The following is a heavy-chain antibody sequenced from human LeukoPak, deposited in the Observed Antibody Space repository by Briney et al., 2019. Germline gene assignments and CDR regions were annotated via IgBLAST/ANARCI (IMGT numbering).Heavy chain of an antibody. D-gene: IGHD4-17*01. CDR1: GFTFSSYA. Sequence: GGSLRLSCAASGFTFSSYAMSWVRQAPGKGLEWVSAISGSGGSTYYADSVKGRFTISRDNSKNTLYLQISSLKAEDTAVYYCARDRASVVFRSMTTVTTANWFDPWGQGTLVTVSS. CDR3: ARDRASVVFRSMTTVTTANWFDP. CDR2: ISGSGGST. J-gene: IGHJ5*02. V-gene: IGHV3-23*01.